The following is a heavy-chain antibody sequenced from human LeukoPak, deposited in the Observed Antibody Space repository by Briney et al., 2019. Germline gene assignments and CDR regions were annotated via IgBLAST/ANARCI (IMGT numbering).Heavy chain of an antibody. CDR1: GGSISGYY. J-gene: IGHJ5*02. CDR2: IYYSGGT. D-gene: IGHD3-10*01. V-gene: IGHV4-59*01. CDR3: ASHYGSGLDP. Sequence: PSETLSLTCTVSGGSISGYYWGWIRQPPGKGLEWIGYIYYSGGTNYNPSLESRVTISIDTSKNQFSLKLCSVTAADTAVYYCASHYGSGLDPWGQGTLVTVSS.